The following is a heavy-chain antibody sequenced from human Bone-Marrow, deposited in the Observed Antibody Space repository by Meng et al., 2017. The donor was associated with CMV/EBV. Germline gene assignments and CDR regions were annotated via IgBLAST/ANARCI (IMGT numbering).Heavy chain of an antibody. CDR2: VSPSDSNT. V-gene: IGHV5-10-1*01. J-gene: IGHJ6*02. D-gene: IGHD6-13*01. CDR3: ARQYSTSWYSLGRDRYYYNYYGLDV. Sequence: WGRKMPGKGLEGMGRVSPSDSNTNYSPSFQGLVTISADKSLNTAFLQWSSLRASDTAIYYCARQYSTSWYSLGRDRYYYNYYGLDVWGQGTTVTVSS.